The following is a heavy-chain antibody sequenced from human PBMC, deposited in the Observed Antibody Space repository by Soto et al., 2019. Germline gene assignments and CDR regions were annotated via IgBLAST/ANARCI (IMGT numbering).Heavy chain of an antibody. Sequence: PSETLSLTCAVSGGSISTSNWWSVVRQPPGKGLEGIGEVYHSGSTNYNPSFKSRVTISGDTSKNQFSLKLSSVTAADTAVFYCARLIQCKTTRCLFDDWGQRTLDTVSS. J-gene: IGHJ4*02. CDR1: GGSISTSNW. CDR2: VYHSGST. D-gene: IGHD2-2*01. CDR3: ARLIQCKTTRCLFDD. V-gene: IGHV4-4*02.